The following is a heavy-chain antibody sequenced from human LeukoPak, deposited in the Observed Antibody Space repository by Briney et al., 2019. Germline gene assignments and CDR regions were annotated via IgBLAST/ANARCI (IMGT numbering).Heavy chain of an antibody. J-gene: IGHJ4*02. Sequence: GGSLRLSCAASGFTVSSNYMTWVRQAPEKGLEWVSVIYSGGGTYYADSVKGRFTISRDNFKNTLYLQMNSLRAEDTAVYYCAKWRRGGWSLDYWGQGTLVTVSS. CDR2: IYSGGGT. D-gene: IGHD6-19*01. V-gene: IGHV3-53*01. CDR3: AKWRRGGWSLDY. CDR1: GFTVSSNY.